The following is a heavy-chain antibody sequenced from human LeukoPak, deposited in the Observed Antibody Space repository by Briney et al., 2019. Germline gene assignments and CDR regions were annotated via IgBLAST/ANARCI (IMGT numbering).Heavy chain of an antibody. CDR1: GGSISSGGYY. V-gene: IGHV4-31*03. J-gene: IGHJ4*02. D-gene: IGHD4-17*01. CDR2: IYYSGST. Sequence: SQTLSLTCTVSGGSISSGGYYWSWIRQHPGKGLGWIGYIYYSGSTYYNPSLKSRVTISVDTSKNQFSLKLSSVTAADTAVYYCARVYTVSFPRAMYYFDYWGQGTLVTVSS. CDR3: ARVYTVSFPRAMYYFDY.